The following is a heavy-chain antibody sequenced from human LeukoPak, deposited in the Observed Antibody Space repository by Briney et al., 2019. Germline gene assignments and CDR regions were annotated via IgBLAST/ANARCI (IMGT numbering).Heavy chain of an antibody. D-gene: IGHD6-6*01. Sequence: SETLSLTCSVSGGSISSSSYFWGWIRQPPGKELEWIGSIYYTGSTYYNPSLKSRVTISVDTSKNQFSLNLSSVTAADTAVYYCARHTSSSMDYWGQGTLVTVSS. CDR2: IYYTGST. CDR1: GGSISSSSYF. CDR3: ARHTSSSMDY. J-gene: IGHJ4*02. V-gene: IGHV4-39*01.